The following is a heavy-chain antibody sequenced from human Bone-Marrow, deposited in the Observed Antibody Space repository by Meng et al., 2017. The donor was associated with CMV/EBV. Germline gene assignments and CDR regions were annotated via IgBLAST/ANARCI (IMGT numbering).Heavy chain of an antibody. V-gene: IGHV3-23*01. CDR2: ISGSGGST. Sequence: GESLKISCAASGFTFSSYAMSWVRQAPGKGLEWVSAISGSGGSTYYAASVKGRFTISRDNSKNTLYLQMNSLRAEDTAVYFCAKDHYYDSRLYYYYYGMDVWGQGTTVTVSS. D-gene: IGHD3-22*01. CDR3: AKDHYYDSRLYYYYYGMDV. CDR1: GFTFSSYA. J-gene: IGHJ6*02.